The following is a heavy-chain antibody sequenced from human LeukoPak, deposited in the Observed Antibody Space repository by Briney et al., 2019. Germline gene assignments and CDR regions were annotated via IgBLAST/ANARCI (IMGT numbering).Heavy chain of an antibody. V-gene: IGHV3-23*01. CDR2: ISGSGGST. Sequence: GGSLRLSCAASGFTFSSYAMSWVRQAPGKGLEWVSAISGSGGSTYYADPVKGRFTISRDNSKNTLYLQTNSLRAEDTAVYYCAKYLTVANWFDPWGQGTLVTVSS. CDR1: GFTFSSYA. CDR3: AKYLTVANWFDP. J-gene: IGHJ5*02. D-gene: IGHD4-23*01.